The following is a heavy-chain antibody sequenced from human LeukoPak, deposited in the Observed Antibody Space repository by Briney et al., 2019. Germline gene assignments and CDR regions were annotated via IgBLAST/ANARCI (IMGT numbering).Heavy chain of an antibody. Sequence: GGSLRLSCAASGFTFSSYGMSWVRQAPGKGLEWVSAISGSGGSTYYADSVKGRFTISRDNSKNTLYLQMNSLRAEDTAVYYCAKVTSFGYDFWSGYYTESDYWGQGTLVTVSS. D-gene: IGHD3-3*01. CDR2: ISGSGGST. V-gene: IGHV3-23*01. CDR3: AKVTSFGYDFWSGYYTESDY. J-gene: IGHJ4*02. CDR1: GFTFSSYG.